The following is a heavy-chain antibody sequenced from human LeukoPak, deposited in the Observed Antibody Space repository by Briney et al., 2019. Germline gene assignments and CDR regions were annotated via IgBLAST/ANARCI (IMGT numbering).Heavy chain of an antibody. CDR1: GYTFTGYY. J-gene: IGHJ6*02. V-gene: IGHV1-2*02. CDR3: ARDRDPANYDFWSGYDYYYGMDV. CDR2: INPNSGGT. Sequence: GASVKVSCKASGYTFTGYYMHWVRQAPGQGLEWMGWINPNSGGTNYAQKFQGRVTMTRDTSISTAYMELSRLRSDDTAVYYCARDRDPANYDFWSGYDYYYGMDVWGQGTTVTVSS. D-gene: IGHD3-3*01.